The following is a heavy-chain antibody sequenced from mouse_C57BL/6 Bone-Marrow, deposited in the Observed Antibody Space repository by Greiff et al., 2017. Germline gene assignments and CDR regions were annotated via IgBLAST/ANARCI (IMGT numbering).Heavy chain of an antibody. Sequence: VQLKESGAELVRPGASVKLSCTASGFNIKDDYMHWVKQRPEQGLEWIGWIDPENGDTEYASKFQGKATITADTSSNTAYLQLSSLTSEDTAVYYCTTEGVGVVAPSFDYWGQGTTLTVSS. CDR1: GFNIKDDY. D-gene: IGHD1-1*01. CDR3: TTEGVGVVAPSFDY. CDR2: IDPENGDT. J-gene: IGHJ2*01. V-gene: IGHV14-4*01.